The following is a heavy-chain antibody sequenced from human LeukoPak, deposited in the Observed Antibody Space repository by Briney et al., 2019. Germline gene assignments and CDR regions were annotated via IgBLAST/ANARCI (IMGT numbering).Heavy chain of an antibody. CDR3: ARDYSGQTHYRHLDAFDI. CDR1: GYTFTSYY. J-gene: IGHJ3*02. V-gene: IGHV1-46*01. CDR2: INPSGGST. Sequence: GASVKVSCKASGYTFTSYYMHWVRQAPGQGLEWMGIINPSGGSTSYAQKFQGRVTMTRDMSTSTVYMELSSLRSEDTAVYYCARDYSGQTHYRHLDAFDIWGQGTMVTVSS. D-gene: IGHD4-11*01.